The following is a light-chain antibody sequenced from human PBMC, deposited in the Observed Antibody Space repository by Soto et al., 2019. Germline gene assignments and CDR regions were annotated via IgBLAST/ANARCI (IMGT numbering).Light chain of an antibody. Sequence: DIQMTQSPSALSASVGDTVTVTCRASQAIGDHLAWFQQQPGKVPQRLIYSVSTLHTGAPSRFSGSGSETDFTLTITNLQPEDFASYFCLQHYTYPPTFGGGT. CDR1: QAIGDH. V-gene: IGKV1-17*03. CDR3: LQHYTYPPT. J-gene: IGKJ4*01. CDR2: SVS.